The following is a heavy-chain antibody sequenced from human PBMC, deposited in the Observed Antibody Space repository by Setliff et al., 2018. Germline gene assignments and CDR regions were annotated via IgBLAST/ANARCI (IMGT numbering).Heavy chain of an antibody. D-gene: IGHD2-8*01. J-gene: IGHJ6*02. CDR1: GYTLTRHD. CDR3: ARERVYATSGGYYYYYGMDV. CDR2: IIPIFGTA. V-gene: IGHV1-69*05. Sequence: GASVKVSCKASGYTLTRHDLNWVRQAPGQGLEWMGGIIPIFGTANYAQKFQGRVTITTDESTSTAYMELSSLRSEDTAVYYCARERVYATSGGYYYYYGMDVWGQGTTVTVSS.